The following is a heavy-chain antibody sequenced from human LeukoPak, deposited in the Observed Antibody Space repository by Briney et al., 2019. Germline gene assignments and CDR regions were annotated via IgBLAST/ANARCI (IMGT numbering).Heavy chain of an antibody. V-gene: IGHV1-46*01. Sequence: GASVKVSCKASGYTFTSYYMHWVRQAPGQGLEWMGIINPSGGRTSYTQKFQGRVTMTRDTSTSTVYMELSSLRSEDTAVYYRARDFDITRKTYYFDYWGQGTLVTVSS. CDR1: GYTFTSYY. D-gene: IGHD3-9*01. J-gene: IGHJ4*02. CDR3: ARDFDITRKTYYFDY. CDR2: INPSGGRT.